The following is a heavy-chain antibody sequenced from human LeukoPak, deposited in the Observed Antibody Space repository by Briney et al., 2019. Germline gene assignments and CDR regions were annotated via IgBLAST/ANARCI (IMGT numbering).Heavy chain of an antibody. Sequence: PSETLSLTCTVSGGSISSRTYYWGWIRQPPGKGLEWIGSINYSGSTYYNPSLKSRITISVDTSKNQFSLKLSSVTAADTAVYYCARRRFVRGPDVVNPFDYWGQGTLVTVSS. D-gene: IGHD2-8*01. CDR1: GGSISSRTYY. V-gene: IGHV4-39*01. CDR3: ARRRFVRGPDVVNPFDY. J-gene: IGHJ4*02. CDR2: INYSGST.